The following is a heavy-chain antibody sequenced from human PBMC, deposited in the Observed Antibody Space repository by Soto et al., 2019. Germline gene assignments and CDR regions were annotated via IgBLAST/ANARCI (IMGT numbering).Heavy chain of an antibody. J-gene: IGHJ4*02. CDR3: ARACEGGGSCYHFDY. CDR2: ISAYNGNT. Sequence: QVQLVQSGAEVKKPGASVKVSCKASGYTFTSYGISWVRQAPGQGLEWMGWISAYNGNTNYAQKLQGRVTMTTDTSTSTAYMGLRSLRSDDTAVYYCARACEGGGSCYHFDYWGQGTLVTVSS. CDR1: GYTFTSYG. D-gene: IGHD2-15*01. V-gene: IGHV1-18*01.